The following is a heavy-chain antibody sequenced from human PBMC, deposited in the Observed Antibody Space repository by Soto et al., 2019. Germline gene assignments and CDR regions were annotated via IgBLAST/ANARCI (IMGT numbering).Heavy chain of an antibody. CDR3: ARVNYDILTGPNSFWYFDL. J-gene: IGHJ2*01. D-gene: IGHD3-9*01. V-gene: IGHV3-74*01. Sequence: PGGSLRLSCAASGFTFSNYWMHWVRQAPGKGLVWVSRLLGDGNSKDYADSVTGRFIISRDNAKNLLYLQMNNLRAGDTAVYYCARVNYDILTGPNSFWYFDLWGRGTLVTVSS. CDR1: GFTFSNYW. CDR2: LLGDGNSK.